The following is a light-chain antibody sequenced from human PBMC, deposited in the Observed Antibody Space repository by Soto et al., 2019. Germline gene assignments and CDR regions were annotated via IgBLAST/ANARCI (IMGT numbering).Light chain of an antibody. CDR3: QQYNSYWT. Sequence: DIQMTQSPSTLSASLGDRVTITFRTSQSISSWLAWFQQKPGKAPKLLIYKASSLESGVPSRFSGSGSGTEFTLTISSLQPHDFATYYCQQYNSYWTFGQGTKVDIK. J-gene: IGKJ1*01. CDR2: KAS. CDR1: QSISSW. V-gene: IGKV1-5*03.